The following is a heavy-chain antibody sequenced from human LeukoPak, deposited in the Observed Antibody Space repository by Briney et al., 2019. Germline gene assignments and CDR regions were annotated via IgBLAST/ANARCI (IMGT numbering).Heavy chain of an antibody. D-gene: IGHD4-17*01. Sequence: PSETLSLTCAVYGGSFSGYYWSWIRQPPGKGLEWIGEINHSGSTNYNPSLESRVTISVDTSKNQFSLKLSSVTAADTAVYYCARRVTVTTLRYFDYWGQGTLVTVSS. J-gene: IGHJ4*02. V-gene: IGHV4-34*01. CDR2: INHSGST. CDR1: GGSFSGYY. CDR3: ARRVTVTTLRYFDY.